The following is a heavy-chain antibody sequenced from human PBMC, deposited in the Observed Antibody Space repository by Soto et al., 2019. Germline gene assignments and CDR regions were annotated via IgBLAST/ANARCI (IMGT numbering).Heavy chain of an antibody. J-gene: IGHJ4*02. CDR2: IYYSGTT. CDR3: ATYDSSGLAF. D-gene: IGHD3-22*01. V-gene: IGHV4-59*08. Sequence: QVQLQESGPGLVKPSETLSLTCTVSRGSISSYYWNWIRQPPGKGLEWIGYIYYSGTTYYNPSLXSSPXIXLDTSKKQFSLRLTSVTAADTAVYYCATYDSSGLAFWGQGTLVTVSS. CDR1: RGSISSYY.